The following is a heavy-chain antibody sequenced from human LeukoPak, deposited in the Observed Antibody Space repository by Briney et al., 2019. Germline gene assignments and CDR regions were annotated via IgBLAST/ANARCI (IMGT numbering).Heavy chain of an antibody. CDR3: AKPSYDFWSGYNY. CDR2: ISYDGSNK. V-gene: IGHV3-30*18. Sequence: GGSLRLSCAASGFTFSSYGMHWVRQAPGKGLEWVGVISYDGSNKYYADSVKGRFTISRDNSKNTLYLQMNSLRAEDTAVYYCAKPSYDFWSGYNYWGQGTLVTVSS. CDR1: GFTFSSYG. D-gene: IGHD3-3*01. J-gene: IGHJ4*02.